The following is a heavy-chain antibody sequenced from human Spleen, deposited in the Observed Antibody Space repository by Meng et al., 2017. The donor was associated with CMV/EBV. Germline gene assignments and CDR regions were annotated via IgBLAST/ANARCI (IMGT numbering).Heavy chain of an antibody. V-gene: IGHV4-34*01. CDR2: INHSGST. J-gene: IGHJ5*02. D-gene: IGHD6-19*01. CDR1: GGSFSGYY. Sequence: VYGGSFSGYYWSWIRQPPGKGLEWIGEINHSGSTNYNPSLKSRVTISVDTSKNQSSLKLSSVTAADTAVYYCARGLFGTVAGNWFDPWGQGTLVTVSS. CDR3: ARGLFGTVAGNWFDP.